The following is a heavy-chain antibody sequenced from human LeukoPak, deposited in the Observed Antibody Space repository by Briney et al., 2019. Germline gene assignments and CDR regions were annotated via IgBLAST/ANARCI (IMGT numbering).Heavy chain of an antibody. Sequence: ASVKVSCKVSGYTLTELSMHWVRQAPGQGLEWMGWISAYNGNTNYAQKLQGRVTMTTDTSTSTAYMELRSLRSDDTAVYFCARGGYCSSTSCYGYYYYGMDVWGQGTTVTVSS. V-gene: IGHV1-18*01. CDR2: ISAYNGNT. D-gene: IGHD2-2*03. J-gene: IGHJ6*02. CDR1: GYTLTELS. CDR3: ARGGYCSSTSCYGYYYYGMDV.